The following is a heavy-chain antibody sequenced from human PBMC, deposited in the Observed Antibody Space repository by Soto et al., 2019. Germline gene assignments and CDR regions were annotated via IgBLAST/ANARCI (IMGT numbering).Heavy chain of an antibody. Sequence: VKLVESGGGVVQPGGSLRLSCAALGFTFNIKGMPWVGQAPDKGLEGVALISYDGSNQYYADSVKGRFTISRDNSKNTLFLQMNSLRADDTAVYYCAKDQASGQGSFDSWGQGTLVTVSS. V-gene: IGHV3-30*18. CDR1: GFTFNIKG. CDR3: AKDQASGQGSFDS. J-gene: IGHJ4*02. CDR2: ISYDGSNQ.